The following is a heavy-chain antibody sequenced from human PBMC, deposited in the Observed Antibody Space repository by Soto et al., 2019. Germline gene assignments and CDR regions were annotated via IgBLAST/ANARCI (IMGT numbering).Heavy chain of an antibody. CDR2: INPNSGGT. CDR1: GYTFTSYA. J-gene: IGHJ6*02. Sequence: ASVKVSCKASGYTFTSYAMHWVRQAPGQRLEWMGWINPNSGGTNYAQKFQGWVTMTRDTSISTAYMELSRLRSDDTAVYYCARDPGYSGYDPTLYYYYGMDVWGQGTTVTVSS. D-gene: IGHD5-12*01. CDR3: ARDPGYSGYDPTLYYYYGMDV. V-gene: IGHV1-2*04.